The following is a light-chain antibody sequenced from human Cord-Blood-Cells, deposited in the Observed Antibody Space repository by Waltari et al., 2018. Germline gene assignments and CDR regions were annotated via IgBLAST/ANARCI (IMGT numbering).Light chain of an antibody. CDR2: EGS. V-gene: IGLV2-23*01. CDR1: SRDVGSYNL. J-gene: IGLJ2*01. CDR3: CSYAGSSTVL. Sequence: QSALTQPASVSGSPGQSITISCTGTSRDVGSYNLVSWYQQHPGKAPKLMIYEGSKRPSGVSNRFAGSKSGNTASLTISGLQAEDEADYYCCSYAGSSTVLFGGGTKLTVL.